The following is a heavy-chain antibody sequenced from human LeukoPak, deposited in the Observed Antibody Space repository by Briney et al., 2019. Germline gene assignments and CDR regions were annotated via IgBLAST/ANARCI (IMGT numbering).Heavy chain of an antibody. V-gene: IGHV3-21*01. Sequence: PGGSLRLSCAASGFTFSSYSMNWVRQALGKGLEWVSSISSSSSYIYYADSVKGRFTISRDNAKNSLYLQMNSLRAEDTAVYYCARARVRFLEWLPHDYWGQGTLVTVSS. J-gene: IGHJ4*02. CDR1: GFTFSSYS. D-gene: IGHD3-3*01. CDR2: ISSSSSYI. CDR3: ARARVRFLEWLPHDY.